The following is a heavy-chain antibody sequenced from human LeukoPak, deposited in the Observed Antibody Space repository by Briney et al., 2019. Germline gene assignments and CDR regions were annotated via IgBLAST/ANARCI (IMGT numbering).Heavy chain of an antibody. J-gene: IGHJ4*02. Sequence: PSEALSLTCTVSDGSISSHYWSWIRQPPGKGLEWIGHFAYSGTTSYNASLKTRVTISVDTSKNQFSLTLTSVTAADTAVYYCADLNAGNFYDYWGQGALVTVSS. V-gene: IGHV4-59*08. CDR1: DGSISSHY. CDR3: ADLNAGNFYDY. D-gene: IGHD2/OR15-2a*01. CDR2: FAYSGTT.